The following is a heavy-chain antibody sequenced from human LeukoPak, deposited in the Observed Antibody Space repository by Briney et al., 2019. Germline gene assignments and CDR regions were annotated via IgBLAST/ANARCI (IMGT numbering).Heavy chain of an antibody. V-gene: IGHV1-18*01. CDR1: GYTFSNYG. CDR2: ISGYNGNK. CDR3: ARDSWGDYYFDY. J-gene: IGHJ4*02. Sequence: ASVKVSCKASGYTFSNYGISWVRQAPGQGLEWMGWISGYNGNKKYVQKLQGRVTITADESTSTAYMELSSLRSEDTAVYYCARDSWGDYYFDYWGQGTLVTVSS. D-gene: IGHD2-21*02.